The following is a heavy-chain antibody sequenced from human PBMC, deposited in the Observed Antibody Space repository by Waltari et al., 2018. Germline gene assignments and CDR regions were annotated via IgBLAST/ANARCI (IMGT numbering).Heavy chain of an antibody. D-gene: IGHD6-13*01. J-gene: IGHJ5*02. CDR2: IKQDGSEK. V-gene: IGHV3-7*01. CDR3: ARDYIAAASSNWFDH. CDR1: GFTFSSYW. Sequence: EVQLVESGGGLVQPGGSLSLSCAASGFTFSSYWMCWVRQAPGKGLEWVANIKQDGSEKYYVDSVKGRCTITRDNDKNSLYLQMNSLRAEDTAVYYCARDYIAAASSNWFDHWGQGTLVTVSS.